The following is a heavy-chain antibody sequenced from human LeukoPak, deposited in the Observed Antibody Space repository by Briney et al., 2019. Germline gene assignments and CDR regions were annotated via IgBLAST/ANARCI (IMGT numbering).Heavy chain of an antibody. CDR2: IYYSGST. D-gene: IGHD6-13*01. J-gene: IGHJ4*02. V-gene: IGHV4-59*08. Sequence: SETLSLTCLVSGGSLSTYYWSWIRQPPGKGLEWIGYIYYSGSTNYNPSLKSRVTISVDTSKNQFSLKLSSVTAADTAVYYCARGVSSSWYYFDYWGQGTLVTVSS. CDR1: GGSLSTYY. CDR3: ARGVSSSWYYFDY.